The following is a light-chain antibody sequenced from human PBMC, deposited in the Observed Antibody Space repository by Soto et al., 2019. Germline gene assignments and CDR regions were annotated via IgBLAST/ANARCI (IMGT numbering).Light chain of an antibody. J-gene: IGLJ1*01. CDR1: SSDVGAYNF. Sequence: QSALTQPASVSGSPGQSITISCAGSSSDVGAYNFVSWYQHHPGKAPKLILYEVTTRPSGVSSRFSGSKSGNTASLTISGLQADDEANYYCSSYTSTNTPYVFGTGTKRTVL. CDR3: SSYTSTNTPYV. CDR2: EVT. V-gene: IGLV2-14*01.